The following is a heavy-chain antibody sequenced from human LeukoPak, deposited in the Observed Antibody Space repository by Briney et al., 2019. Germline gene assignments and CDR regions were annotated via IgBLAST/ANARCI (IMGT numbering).Heavy chain of an antibody. CDR2: IVVGSGNT. V-gene: IGHV1-58*01. CDR3: AADYYDSSGYYLYYFDY. CDR1: GFSFTSSA. J-gene: IGHJ4*02. Sequence: SVKVSCKASGFSFTSSAVQWVRLARGRRLERKGWIVVGSGNTNYAQKFQERVTITRDMSTSTAYMELSSLRSEDTAVYYCAADYYDSSGYYLYYFDYWGQGTLVTVSS. D-gene: IGHD3-22*01.